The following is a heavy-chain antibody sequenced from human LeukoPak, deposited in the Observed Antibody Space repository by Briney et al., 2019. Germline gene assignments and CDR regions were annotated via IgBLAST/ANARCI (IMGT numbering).Heavy chain of an antibody. Sequence: SVKVSCKASGGTFSSYAISWVRQPPGKGFGGMEGTIPIFGTANYAQKMQGRVTITADESTSTAYMELSSLRSEDTAVYDCARDRGSYCSGGSCYSLDWFDPWGQGTLVTVSS. J-gene: IGHJ5*02. CDR1: GGTFSSYA. V-gene: IGHV1-69*13. D-gene: IGHD2-15*01. CDR2: TIPIFGTA. CDR3: ARDRGSYCSGGSCYSLDWFDP.